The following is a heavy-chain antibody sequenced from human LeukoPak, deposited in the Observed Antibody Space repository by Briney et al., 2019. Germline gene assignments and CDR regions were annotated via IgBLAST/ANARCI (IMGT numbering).Heavy chain of an antibody. D-gene: IGHD3-10*01. CDR2: IRHSGTT. J-gene: IGHJ5*02. CDR1: GYSISSGYY. V-gene: IGHV4-38-2*02. Sequence: SETLSLTCTVSGYSISSGYYWGWIRQPPGKGLEWIGTIRHSGTTYYNPSLKSRVTISIDSSKNQISLRLTSVTAADTAVVYCARAEGEIYYNWFDPWGQGTLVTVSS. CDR3: ARAEGEIYYNWFDP.